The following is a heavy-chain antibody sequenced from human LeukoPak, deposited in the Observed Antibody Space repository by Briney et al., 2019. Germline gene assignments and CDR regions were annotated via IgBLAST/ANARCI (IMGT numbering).Heavy chain of an antibody. CDR2: IKSDGST. J-gene: IGHJ1*01. Sequence: GGSLRLSCAASGFTFSSYSMHWVRQAPGKGLVWVSRIKSDGSTNYADSVKGRFTISRDNAKNTVSLQMNSLRAEDTGVYYCARAPSEIGGYYPEYFRHWGQGTLVTVSS. V-gene: IGHV3-74*01. CDR1: GFTFSSYS. D-gene: IGHD3-22*01. CDR3: ARAPSEIGGYYPEYFRH.